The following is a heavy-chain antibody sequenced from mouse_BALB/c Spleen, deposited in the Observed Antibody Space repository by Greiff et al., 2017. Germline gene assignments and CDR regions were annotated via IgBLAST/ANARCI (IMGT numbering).Heavy chain of an antibody. CDR1: GFTFSSYA. D-gene: IGHD1-1*01. Sequence: EVQVVESGGGLVKPGGSLKLSCAASGFTFSSYAMSWVRQTPEKRLEWVASISSGGSTYYPDSVKGRFTISRDNARNILYLQMSSLRSEDTAMYYCARNTVVARAAMDYWGQGTSVTVSS. J-gene: IGHJ4*01. CDR3: ARNTVVARAAMDY. CDR2: ISSGGST. V-gene: IGHV5-6-5*01.